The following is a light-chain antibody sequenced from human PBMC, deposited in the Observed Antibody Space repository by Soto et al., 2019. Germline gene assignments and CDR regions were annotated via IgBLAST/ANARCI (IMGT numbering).Light chain of an antibody. J-gene: IGKJ4*01. CDR1: QSLSSF. CDR3: QQRSYWLT. V-gene: IGKV3-11*01. Sequence: EIVLTQAPATLSLSPGERATLSCRASQSLSSFLAWYQQKPGQAPRLLIYDASNRATGIPDRFSGSGSGTDFTLTISSLVPEDFAVYYCQQRSYWLTFGGGTNVDIK. CDR2: DAS.